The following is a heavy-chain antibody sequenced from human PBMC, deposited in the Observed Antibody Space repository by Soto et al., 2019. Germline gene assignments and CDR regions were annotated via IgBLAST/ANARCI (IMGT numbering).Heavy chain of an antibody. V-gene: IGHV5-51*01. CDR1: GDSFTNYW. CDR3: ARLRAVADIYEY. D-gene: IGHD6-19*01. CDR2: IYPGDSDT. J-gene: IGHJ4*02. Sequence: PGESLKISCKGSGDSFTNYWIGWVRQMPGKGPEWMGIIYPGDSDTRYSPSFQGQVTISADKSISTAYLQWSSLKASDTAMYYCARLRAVADIYEYWGQGTPVTVSS.